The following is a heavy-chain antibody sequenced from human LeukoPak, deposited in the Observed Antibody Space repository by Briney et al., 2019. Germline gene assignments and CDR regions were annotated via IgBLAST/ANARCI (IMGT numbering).Heavy chain of an antibody. J-gene: IGHJ4*02. CDR2: IYYSGST. CDR3: ARVTRGDYCFDY. CDR1: GGSISSGGHY. D-gene: IGHD7-27*01. V-gene: IGHV4-31*03. Sequence: SETLSLTCTVSGGSISSGGHYWSWIRQHPGRGLEWIGYIYYSGSTYYNPSLKSRVTISVDTSKNQFSLKLSSVTAADTAVYYCARVTRGDYCFDYWGQGTLVTVSS.